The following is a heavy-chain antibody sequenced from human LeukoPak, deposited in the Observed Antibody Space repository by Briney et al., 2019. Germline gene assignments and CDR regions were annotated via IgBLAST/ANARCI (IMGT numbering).Heavy chain of an antibody. Sequence: SETLSLTCAVYGGSFSGYYWSWIRQPPGKGLEWIGEINHSGSTNYNPSLKSRVTISVDTSKNQFSLKLSSVTAADTAVYYCARHPRVLVFGAFDIWGQGTMVAVSS. CDR3: ARHPRVLVFGAFDI. CDR1: GGSFSGYY. J-gene: IGHJ3*02. CDR2: INHSGST. V-gene: IGHV4-34*01. D-gene: IGHD2-8*02.